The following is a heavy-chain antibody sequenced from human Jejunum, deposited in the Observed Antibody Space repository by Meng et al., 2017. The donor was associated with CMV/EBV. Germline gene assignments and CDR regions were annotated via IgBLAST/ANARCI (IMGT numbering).Heavy chain of an antibody. CDR2: VSKSGTN. D-gene: IGHD6-6*01. J-gene: IGHJ4*02. Sequence: SGDSMSSSTYYWGWIRQTQGKGLEWIGRVSKSGTNYYNPSLRGRVAMSIDTSKQQFSLNLASLTAADTAVYFCARVRYSSTSEMDYWGQGTLVTVSS. CDR3: ARVRYSSTSEMDY. V-gene: IGHV4-39*07. CDR1: GDSMSSSTYY.